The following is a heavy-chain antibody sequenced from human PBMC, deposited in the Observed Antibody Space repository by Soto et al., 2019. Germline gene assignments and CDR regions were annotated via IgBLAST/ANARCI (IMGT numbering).Heavy chain of an antibody. CDR3: DAGLGYYDPYGMDV. V-gene: IGHV3-15*04. CDR1: GFTFSYVW. J-gene: IGHJ6*02. Sequence: GGSLRLSCAASGFTFSYVWMSWVRQAPGKRLEWVGRIENKGNSGTTDYAAPVKGRFTISRDDSKNMLHLQLNSLKTEDTAVYYCDAGLGYYDPYGMDVWGQGTTVTVSS. D-gene: IGHD3-16*01. CDR2: IENKGNSGTT.